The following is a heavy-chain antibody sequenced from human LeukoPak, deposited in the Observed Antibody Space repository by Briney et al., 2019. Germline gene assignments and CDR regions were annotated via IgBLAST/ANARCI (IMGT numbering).Heavy chain of an antibody. J-gene: IGHJ4*02. CDR3: ARDWTTTGTFGY. CDR2: TYYRSKWYS. Sequence: SQTLSLTCAISGXSVSSNSAAWNWIRQSPSRGLEWLGRTYYRSKWYSDYAPSVISRITISPDTSKNEFSLQLISVTPEDTAVYYCARDWTTTGTFGYWGQGILVTVSS. D-gene: IGHD1-1*01. CDR1: GXSVSSNSAA. V-gene: IGHV6-1*01.